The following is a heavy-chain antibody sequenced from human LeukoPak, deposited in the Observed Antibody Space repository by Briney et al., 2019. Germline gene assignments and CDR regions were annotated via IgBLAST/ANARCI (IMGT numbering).Heavy chain of an antibody. CDR3: ARDLPNYDILTGYINNWFDP. CDR2: IYYSGST. Sequence: PSETLSLTCTVSGGSVGSGSYYWSWIRQPPGKGLEWIGYIYYSGSTNYNPSLKSRVTISVDTSKNQFSLKLSSVTAADTAVYYCARDLPNYDILTGYINNWFDPWGQGTLVTVSS. CDR1: GGSVGSGSYY. D-gene: IGHD3-9*01. J-gene: IGHJ5*02. V-gene: IGHV4-61*01.